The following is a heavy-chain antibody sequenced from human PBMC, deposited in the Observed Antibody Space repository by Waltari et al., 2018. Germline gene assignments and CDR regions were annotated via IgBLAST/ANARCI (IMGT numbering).Heavy chain of an antibody. Sequence: QVQLVESGGGVVPPGGALSLSCAAFGFPCSICVMHWVRQAPGKGREWVAFVSIDGRSQYYRDSVKGRFTISRDNSENTVYLQMNSLRPEDTAVYYCARHMLALGDGDSWGQGTVVTVSS. CDR2: VSIDGRSQ. D-gene: IGHD1-26*01. CDR3: ARHMLALGDGDS. V-gene: IGHV3-30*02. CDR1: GFPCSICV. J-gene: IGHJ4*02.